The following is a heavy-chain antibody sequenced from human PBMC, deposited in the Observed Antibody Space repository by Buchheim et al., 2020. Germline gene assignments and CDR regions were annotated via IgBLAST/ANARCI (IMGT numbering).Heavy chain of an antibody. CDR1: GGSISSENW. V-gene: IGHV4-4*02. D-gene: IGHD5-24*01. CDR2: VYHSGST. CDR3: ARREAGSGFDP. Sequence: QVQLQESGPGLVKPSGTLSLTCAVSGGSISSENWWSWVRQPPGKGLEWIGEVYHSGSTNYNSSLKSRVSIPVDKSKKHFFPKLSSVTAADTAVYYCARREAGSGFDPWGQGTL. J-gene: IGHJ5*02.